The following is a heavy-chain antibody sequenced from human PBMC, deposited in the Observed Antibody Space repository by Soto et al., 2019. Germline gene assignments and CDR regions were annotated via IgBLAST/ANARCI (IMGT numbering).Heavy chain of an antibody. V-gene: IGHV3-74*01. CDR2: INSDGSST. D-gene: IGHD3-22*01. J-gene: IGHJ6*02. CDR3: ARDRVYYDSSGYYQDYGMDV. CDR1: GFTFSSYS. Sequence: GGSLRLSCAASGFTFSSYSMNWVRQAPGKGLVWVSRINSDGSSTSYADSVKGRFTITRDNAKNTLYLQMNSLGAEDTAVYYCARDRVYYDSSGYYQDYGMDVWGQGTTVTVSS.